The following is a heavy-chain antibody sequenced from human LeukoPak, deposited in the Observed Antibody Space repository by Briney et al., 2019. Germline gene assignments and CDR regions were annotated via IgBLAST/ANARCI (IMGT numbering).Heavy chain of an antibody. CDR2: IYYSGST. CDR3: AREDSSGYLGY. Sequence: KASETLSLTCTVTGGSFSTYYWNWIRQPPGKGLEWIEYIYYSGSTNYNPSLKSRVTISVDTSKNQFSLKLTSLTAADTAVYYCAREDSSGYLGYWGQGTLVTVSS. D-gene: IGHD3-22*01. CDR1: GGSFSTYY. J-gene: IGHJ4*02. V-gene: IGHV4-59*01.